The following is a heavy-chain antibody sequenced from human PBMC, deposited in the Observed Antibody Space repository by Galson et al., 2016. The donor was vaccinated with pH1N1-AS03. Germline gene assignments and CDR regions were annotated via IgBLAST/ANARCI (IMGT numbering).Heavy chain of an antibody. CDR3: ARGGGSALDS. J-gene: IGHJ4*02. CDR2: INPSSGGT. CDR1: GYTFAYYY. V-gene: IGHV1-2*02. Sequence: SVKVSCKAFGYTFAYYYVHWVRQAPGQGLEWMGWINPSSGGTKFAQKFQGTVSMTTDTSTRTAYMELSRLRSDDTAVYYCARGGGSALDSWGQGTLVTVSS. D-gene: IGHD1-26*01.